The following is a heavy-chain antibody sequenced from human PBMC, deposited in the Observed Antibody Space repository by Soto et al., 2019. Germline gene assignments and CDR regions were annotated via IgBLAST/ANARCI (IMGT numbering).Heavy chain of an antibody. CDR3: ARERSPHGDYELHAFDI. CDR1: GFTFSDFY. CDR2: ISHSSSYT. D-gene: IGHD4-17*01. Sequence: QVQLVESGGALVRSGGSLRLSCAASGFTFSDFYISWVRQAPGKGLEWVSNISHSSSYTKYAESVKGRFTISRDNAKNSLFLQMNSLRAEDTALYYCARERSPHGDYELHAFDIWGQGTMVTVSS. V-gene: IGHV3-11*06. J-gene: IGHJ3*02.